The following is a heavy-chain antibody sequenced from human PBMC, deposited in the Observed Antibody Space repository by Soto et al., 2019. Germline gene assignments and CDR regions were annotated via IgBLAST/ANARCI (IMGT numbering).Heavy chain of an antibody. CDR1: GYSFTTYW. Sequence: HGESLKISCTGSGYSFTTYWIGWVRQTPGKGLEWMGIIYPGDSDTRYSPSFQGQVTISADKSISTAYLQWSSLKASDTAMYYCARLKYCPAASCYGRRPADYWRQGTLVIFSS. CDR3: ARLKYCPAASCYGRRPADY. D-gene: IGHD2-15*01. CDR2: IYPGDSDT. J-gene: IGHJ4*02. V-gene: IGHV5-51*01.